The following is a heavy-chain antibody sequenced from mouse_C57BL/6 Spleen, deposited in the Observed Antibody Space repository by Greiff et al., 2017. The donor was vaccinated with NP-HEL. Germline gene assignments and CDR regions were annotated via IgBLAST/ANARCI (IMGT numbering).Heavy chain of an antibody. CDR3: ARETGTRYFDY. V-gene: IGHV5-4*01. Sequence: EVQGVESGGGLVKPGGSLKLSCAASGFTFSSYAMSWVRQTPEKRLEWVATISDGGSYTYYPDNVKGRFTISRDNAKNNLYLQMSHLKSEDTAMYYCARETGTRYFDYWGQGTTLTVSS. J-gene: IGHJ2*01. CDR2: ISDGGSYT. D-gene: IGHD4-1*01. CDR1: GFTFSSYA.